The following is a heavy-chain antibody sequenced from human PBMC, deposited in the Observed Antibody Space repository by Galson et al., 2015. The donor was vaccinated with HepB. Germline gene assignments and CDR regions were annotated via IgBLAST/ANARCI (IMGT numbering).Heavy chain of an antibody. CDR1: GYSSSNYG. CDR2: FSGYDGST. V-gene: IGHV1-18*01. J-gene: IGHJ6*02. Sequence: SVKVSCKASGYSSSNYGLSWIRQAPGPGLEWLGWFSGYDGSTNYAQRFQGRVTMTANASTGTAYLELRNLRSDDTAVYYYARDSRLELRLNNYFSYGMDVWGQGSAVTVSS. CDR3: ARDSRLELRLNNYFSYGMDV. D-gene: IGHD1-7*01.